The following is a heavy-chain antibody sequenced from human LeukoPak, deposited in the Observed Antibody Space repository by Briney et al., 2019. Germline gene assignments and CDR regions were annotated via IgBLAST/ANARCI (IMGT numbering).Heavy chain of an antibody. CDR3: VRGPYGASISNWFDP. CDR1: GDSITGYS. D-gene: IGHD4/OR15-4a*01. J-gene: IGHJ5*02. Sequence: SETLSLTCSVSGDSITGYSWSWIRQTPGKGLEWIGYIYYNWDTHYNPSLNSRLSISVDTPNNQFSLNLRSVTAADTAVYYCVRGPYGASISNWFDPWGQGLLVTVSS. CDR2: IYYNWDT. V-gene: IGHV4-59*01.